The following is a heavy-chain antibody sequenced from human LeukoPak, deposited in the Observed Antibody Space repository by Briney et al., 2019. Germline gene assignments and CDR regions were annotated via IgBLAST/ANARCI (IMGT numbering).Heavy chain of an antibody. Sequence: SETLSLTCTVSVGSISNSYWSWVRHPPGKGREWRGYTSYIVSTNYNPSLKSRVTISVDTSTDQFSLSLSSVTAADADVYYCARTVSGDYYGFEVWGKGTTVTV. J-gene: IGHJ6*04. D-gene: IGHD1-26*01. CDR3: ARTVSGDYYGFEV. CDR2: TSYIVST. V-gene: IGHV4-59*08. CDR1: VGSISNSY.